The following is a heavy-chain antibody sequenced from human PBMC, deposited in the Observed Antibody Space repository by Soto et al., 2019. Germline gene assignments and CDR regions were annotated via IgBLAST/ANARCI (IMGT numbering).Heavy chain of an antibody. V-gene: IGHV4-31*03. J-gene: IGHJ6*02. Sequence: PTETLSLTCTVSGDSISRGGYYWSWIRQQPAKTLEWIGYIYYSGSTYYNPSLKSRVTISVDTSKNQFSLKLSSVTAADTAVYYCARVCGGDCHNGMDVWGQGITVTVSS. CDR1: GDSISRGGYY. CDR3: ARVCGGDCHNGMDV. D-gene: IGHD2-21*02. CDR2: IYYSGST.